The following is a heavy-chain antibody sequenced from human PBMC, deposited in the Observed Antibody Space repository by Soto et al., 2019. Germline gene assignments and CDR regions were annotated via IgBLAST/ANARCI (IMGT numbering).Heavy chain of an antibody. CDR3: ARESTPHLGYCTNGVCYNDC. CDR1: GFAFSSYA. CDR2: ISGSGDST. D-gene: IGHD2-8*01. Sequence: LRLSCAASGFAFSSYAMSWVRQAPGKGLEWVSAISGSGDSTHYADSVKGRFTISRDNYKNTLYLQMNSLSAEDTAAYYCARESTPHLGYCTNGVCYNDCWGQGTLVTVSS. J-gene: IGHJ4*02. V-gene: IGHV3-23*01.